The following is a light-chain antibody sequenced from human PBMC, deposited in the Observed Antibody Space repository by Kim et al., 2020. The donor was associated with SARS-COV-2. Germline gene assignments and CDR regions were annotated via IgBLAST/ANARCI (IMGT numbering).Light chain of an antibody. CDR3: SSYAGSNNLV. CDR1: SSDVGAYNY. V-gene: IGLV2-8*01. J-gene: IGLJ3*02. CDR2: EVN. Sequence: GQSVTISCTGTSSDVGAYNYVSWYQQYPGKAPKLMISEVNKRPSGVPDRFSGSKSGNTASLTVSGLQAEDEADYYCSSYAGSNNLVFGGGTKLTVL.